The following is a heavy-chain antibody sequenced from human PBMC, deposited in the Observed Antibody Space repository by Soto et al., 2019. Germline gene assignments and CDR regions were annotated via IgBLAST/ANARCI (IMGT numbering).Heavy chain of an antibody. V-gene: IGHV3-48*03. D-gene: IGHD6-13*01. CDR3: ATAIFGYSSSWYGGHAFHI. CDR1: GFTFSSYE. CDR2: ISSSGSTI. Sequence: GGSLRLSCAASGFTFSSYEMNWVRQAPGKGLEWVSYISSSGSTIYYADSVKGRFTISRDNAKNSLYLQMNSLRAEDTAVYYCATAIFGYSSSWYGGHAFHIWGQGTIVTVSS. J-gene: IGHJ3*02.